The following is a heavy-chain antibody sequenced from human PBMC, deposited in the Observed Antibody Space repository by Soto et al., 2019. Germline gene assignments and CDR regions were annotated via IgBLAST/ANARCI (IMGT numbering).Heavy chain of an antibody. CDR3: ARGLIAAVGEFDF. D-gene: IGHD2-21*01. CDR1: GDYISSDY. CDR2: ISYSGTT. V-gene: IGHV4-59*01. J-gene: IGHJ4*02. Sequence: QVHLQESGPGVVKPSETLSLTCSVSGDYISSDYWSWIRLPPGKGLEWIGYISYSGTTNYNPSLKSRVTMSVDTSKNQFSLKVHSVTAEDTAVYYCARGLIAAVGEFDFWGKGTLVTVSS.